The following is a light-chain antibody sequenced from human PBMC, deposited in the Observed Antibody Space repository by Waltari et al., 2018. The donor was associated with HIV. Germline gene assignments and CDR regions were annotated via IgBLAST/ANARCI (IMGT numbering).Light chain of an antibody. V-gene: IGLV1-40*01. CDR1: SSNIGAGYD. J-gene: IGLJ2*01. Sequence: QSELTQPPSVSAAPGQRVTISCTGSSSNIGAGYDVHWYQQVPGRAHKVVIYGNGNRPAGVPDRFSGSKSGSSASLVITGLQSEDEADYYCQSYDSNLSGLFGGGTKVTVL. CDR2: GNG. CDR3: QSYDSNLSGL.